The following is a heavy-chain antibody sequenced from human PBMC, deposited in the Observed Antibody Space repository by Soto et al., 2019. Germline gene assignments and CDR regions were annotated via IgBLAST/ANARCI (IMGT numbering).Heavy chain of an antibody. V-gene: IGHV4-34*01. J-gene: IGHJ4*02. D-gene: IGHD1-26*01. CDR1: GGSFSGYY. CDR2: INHSGST. CDR3: ATSPRVGATIFDY. Sequence: SETLSLTCAVYGGSFSGYYWSWIRQPPGKGLEWIGEINHSGSTNYNPSLKSRVTISVDTSKNQFSLKLSSVTAADTAVYYCATSPRVGATIFDYWGQGTRSPSPQ.